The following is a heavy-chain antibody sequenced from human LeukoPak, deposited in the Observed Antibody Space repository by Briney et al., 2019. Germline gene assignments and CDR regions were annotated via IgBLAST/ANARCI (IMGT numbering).Heavy chain of an antibody. J-gene: IGHJ4*02. CDR2: IYYSGST. CDR3: ARGNLGDDYVLDY. Sequence: LRPSCAASGFTFSDYYMRWIRQPPGKGLEWIGYIYYSGSTYYNPSLKSRVTISVDTSKNQFSLKLSSVTAADTAVYYCARGNLGDDYVLDYWGQGTLVTVSS. CDR1: GFTFSDYY. V-gene: IGHV4-30-4*01. D-gene: IGHD4-17*01.